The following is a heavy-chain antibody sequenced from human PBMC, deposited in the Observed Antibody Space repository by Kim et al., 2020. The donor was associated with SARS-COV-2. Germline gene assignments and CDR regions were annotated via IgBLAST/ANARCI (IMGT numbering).Heavy chain of an antibody. CDR1: GGSISSSSYY. CDR3: ARQYQKPPRFLEWLQLNWFDP. Sequence: SETLSLTCTVSGGSISSSSYYWGWIRQPPGKGLEWIGSIYYSGSTYYNPSLKSRVTISVDTSKNQFSLKLSSVTAADTAVYYCARQYQKPPRFLEWLQLNWFDPWGQGTLVTVSS. CDR2: IYYSGST. V-gene: IGHV4-39*01. D-gene: IGHD3-3*01. J-gene: IGHJ5*02.